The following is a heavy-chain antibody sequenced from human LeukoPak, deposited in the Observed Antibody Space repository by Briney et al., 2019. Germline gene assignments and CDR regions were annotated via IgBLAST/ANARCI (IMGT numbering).Heavy chain of an antibody. CDR2: TYSGGST. CDR3: ARHDGGYGPFDY. D-gene: IGHD5-12*01. CDR1: GFTVTSNY. J-gene: IGHJ4*02. Sequence: PGGSPRLSCVVSGFTVTSNYMNWVRQAPGKGLEWVSVTYSGGSTYYADSVKGRSTISRDNSKNTLYLQMNSLRAEDTAVYYCARHDGGYGPFDYWGQGTLVTVSS. V-gene: IGHV3-53*01.